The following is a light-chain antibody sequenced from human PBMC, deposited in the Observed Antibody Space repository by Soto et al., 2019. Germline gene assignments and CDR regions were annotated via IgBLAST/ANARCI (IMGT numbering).Light chain of an antibody. CDR2: GNS. CDR1: SSNIGAGYD. Sequence: SVLTHPPSVSGAPGQRVTISCTGSSSNIGAGYDVHWYQQLPGTAPKLLIYGNSNRPSGVPDRFSGSKSGTSASLAITGLQAEDEADYYCQSYDSSLSAWVFAGGTQLTVL. CDR3: QSYDSSLSAWV. V-gene: IGLV1-40*01. J-gene: IGLJ3*02.